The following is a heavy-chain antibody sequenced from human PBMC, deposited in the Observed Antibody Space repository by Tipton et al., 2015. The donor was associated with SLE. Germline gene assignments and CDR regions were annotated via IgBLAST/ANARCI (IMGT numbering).Heavy chain of an antibody. CDR1: GYSISSGYY. D-gene: IGHD1-26*01. CDR2: VYSSGST. V-gene: IGHV4-38-2*01. Sequence: TLSLTRSVSGYSISSGYYWGWVRRPAGKGLEWIGRVYSSGSTIYNPSIKSRITLSLDTSKNQFYLRVNSVTAADTAVYYCARGGGSYYDYWGQGTLVTVSS. CDR3: ARGGGSYYDY. J-gene: IGHJ4*02.